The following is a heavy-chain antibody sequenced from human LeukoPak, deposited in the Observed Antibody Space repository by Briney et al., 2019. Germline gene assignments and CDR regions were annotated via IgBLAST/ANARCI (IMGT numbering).Heavy chain of an antibody. V-gene: IGHV6-1*01. CDR3: ARDGLDDYGAEAPFDY. CDR1: GDSVSSNSAA. J-gene: IGHJ4*02. Sequence: SQTLSLTCAISGDSVSSNSAAWNWIRQSPSRGLEWLGRIYYRSKRYNDYAVSVKSRITINPETSKHQFSLQLNSVTPEDTAVYYCARDGLDDYGAEAPFDYWGQGTLVTVSS. D-gene: IGHD4-17*01. CDR2: IYYRSKRYN.